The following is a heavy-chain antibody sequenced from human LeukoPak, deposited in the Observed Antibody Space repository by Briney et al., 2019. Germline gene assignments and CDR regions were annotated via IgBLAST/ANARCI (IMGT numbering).Heavy chain of an antibody. Sequence: GGSLRLSCAASGFTFSSYGMSWVRQAPGKGLEWVSAISGSGGSTYYADSVKGRFTISRDNSKNTLYLQMNSLRAEGTAVYYCAKGSSYSSGSPHFDYWGQGTLVTVSS. CDR1: GFTFSSYG. V-gene: IGHV3-23*01. J-gene: IGHJ4*02. CDR2: ISGSGGST. CDR3: AKGSSYSSGSPHFDY. D-gene: IGHD6-19*01.